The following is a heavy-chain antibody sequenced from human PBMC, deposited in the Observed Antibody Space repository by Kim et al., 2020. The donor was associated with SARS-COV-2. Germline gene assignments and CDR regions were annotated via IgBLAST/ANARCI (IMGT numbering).Heavy chain of an antibody. Sequence: GGSLRLSCAASGFTFSSYGMHWVRQAPGKGLEWVAVISYDGSNKYYADSVKGRFTISRDNSKNTLYLQMNSLRAEDTAVYYCAKDLFVIAVAAGLDYWGQGTLVTVSS. D-gene: IGHD6-19*01. CDR3: AKDLFVIAVAAGLDY. CDR2: ISYDGSNK. J-gene: IGHJ4*02. V-gene: IGHV3-30*18. CDR1: GFTFSSYG.